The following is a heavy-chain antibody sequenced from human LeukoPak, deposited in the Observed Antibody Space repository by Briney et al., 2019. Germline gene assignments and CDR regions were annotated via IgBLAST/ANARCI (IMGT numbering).Heavy chain of an antibody. CDR2: MNPNSGNT. J-gene: IGHJ6*02. CDR1: GGTFSSYA. D-gene: IGHD2-8*01. Sequence: GASVKVSCKASGGTFSSYAISWVRQATGQGLEWMGWMNPNSGNTGYAQKFQGRVTMIRNTSISTAYMELSSLRSEDTAVYYCARGRIGYCTNGVCLPRVYYYYGMDVWGQGTTVTVSS. CDR3: ARGRIGYCTNGVCLPRVYYYYGMDV. V-gene: IGHV1-8*02.